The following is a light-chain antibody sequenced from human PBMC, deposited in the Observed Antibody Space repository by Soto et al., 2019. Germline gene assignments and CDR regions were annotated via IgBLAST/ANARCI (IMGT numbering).Light chain of an antibody. CDR3: QSYDSSLSALV. CDR1: GSNLGAGYD. Sequence: QSVLTQPPSVSGAPGQRVTISCTGSGSNLGAGYDVHWYQHLPETAPKLLMYRNSNRPSGVPDRFSGSKSGTSASLAITGLQAEDDAEFYCQSYDSSLSALVFGGGTKLTVL. V-gene: IGLV1-40*01. J-gene: IGLJ2*01. CDR2: RNS.